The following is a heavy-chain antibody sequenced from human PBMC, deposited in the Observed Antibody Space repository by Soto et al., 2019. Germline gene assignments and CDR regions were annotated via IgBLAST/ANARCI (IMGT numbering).Heavy chain of an antibody. J-gene: IGHJ4*02. CDR3: ARGGAGAAQYAVDY. CDR1: GGNISSGGYS. D-gene: IGHD2-15*01. Sequence: PSETLSFTCAVSGGNISSGGYSWSWIRQPPGKGLEWIGYIYHSGSTYYNPSLKSRVTISVDRSKNQFSLKLSSVTAADTAVYYCARGGAGAAQYAVDYWGQGTLVTVSS. CDR2: IYHSGST. V-gene: IGHV4-30-2*01.